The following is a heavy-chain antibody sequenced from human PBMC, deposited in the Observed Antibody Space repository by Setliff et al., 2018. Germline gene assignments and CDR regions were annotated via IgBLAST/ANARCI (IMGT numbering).Heavy chain of an antibody. CDR1: GYTFTNYD. V-gene: IGHV1-8*02. CDR2: MSPNTRNT. CDR3: VRSGKFGMRFWFDQ. Sequence: GASVKVSCKASGYTFTNYDVNWVRQATGQGLEWMGWMSPNTRNTGYAHKFQGRVTMTRDTSINTAYMELSSLTSDDTAFYYCVRSGKFGMRFWFDQWGLGTLVTVSS. D-gene: IGHD1-26*01. J-gene: IGHJ5*02.